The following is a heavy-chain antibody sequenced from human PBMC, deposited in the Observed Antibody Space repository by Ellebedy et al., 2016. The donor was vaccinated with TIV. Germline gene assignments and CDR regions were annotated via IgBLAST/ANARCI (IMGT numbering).Heavy chain of an antibody. J-gene: IGHJ6*02. CDR1: GFTFDDYA. CDR2: IGSNSNIL. Sequence: GGSLRLSXAASGFTFDDYAIHWVRQAPGKGLEWVSAIGSNSNILVFADSVKGRVTISRDNAKNSLYLHLNSLRADDTALYYCVKDIGGGEVVAETPYLYGMDVWGQGTTVTVSS. V-gene: IGHV3-9*01. CDR3: VKDIGGGEVVAETPYLYGMDV. D-gene: IGHD2-15*01.